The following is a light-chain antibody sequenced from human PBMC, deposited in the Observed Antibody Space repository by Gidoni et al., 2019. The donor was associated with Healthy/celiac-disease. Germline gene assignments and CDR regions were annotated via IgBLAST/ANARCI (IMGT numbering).Light chain of an antibody. CDR2: AAS. CDR3: QQYYSYSWT. CDR1: QGISSY. J-gene: IGKJ1*01. Sequence: AIRMTQSPSSFSASTGDRVTITCRASQGISSYLAWYQKKPGKAPKLLIYAASTLQSGVPSSFSGSGSGTDFTLTISCLQSEDFATYYCQQYYSYSWTFGQGTKVEIK. V-gene: IGKV1-8*01.